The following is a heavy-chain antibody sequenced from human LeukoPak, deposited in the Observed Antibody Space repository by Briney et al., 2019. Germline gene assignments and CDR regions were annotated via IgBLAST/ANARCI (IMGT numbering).Heavy chain of an antibody. D-gene: IGHD2-2*01. CDR2: LHPSGSST. Sequence: AAVKVSCKASGYTFTSYFIHWVRQAPGQGLEWMGILHPSGSSTTYALKFQGRVALTRDTSTSTVYMELTNLRAEDTAVYYCARVGGPAALEAFDIWGQGTMVTISS. V-gene: IGHV1-46*01. J-gene: IGHJ3*02. CDR3: ARVGGPAALEAFDI. CDR1: GYTFTSYF.